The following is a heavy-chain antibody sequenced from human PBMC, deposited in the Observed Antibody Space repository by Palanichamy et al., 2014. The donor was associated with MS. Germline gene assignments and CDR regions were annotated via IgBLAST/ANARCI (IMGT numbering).Heavy chain of an antibody. CDR1: GGSFSGYY. J-gene: IGHJ2*01. CDR2: INHSGST. D-gene: IGHD6-19*01. Sequence: QVQLQQWGAGLLKPSETLSLTCAVHGGSFSGYYWSWIRQPPGKGLEWIGEINHSGSTNYNPSLKSRVTISVDTSKNQFSLKLSSMTAADTAVYYCASLAVAGWYFDLWGRGTLVTVSS. CDR3: ASLAVAGWYFDL. V-gene: IGHV4-34*01.